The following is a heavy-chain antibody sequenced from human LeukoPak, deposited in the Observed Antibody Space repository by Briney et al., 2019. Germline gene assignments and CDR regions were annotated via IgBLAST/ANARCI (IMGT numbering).Heavy chain of an antibody. D-gene: IGHD2-2*01. J-gene: IGHJ4*02. CDR3: AKDLVGLVVVPAAGYFDY. Sequence: GGSLRLSCAASGFTFSSYWMSWVRQAPGKGLEWVSAISGSGGSTYYADSVKGRFTISRDNSKNTLYLQMNSLRAEDTAVYYCAKDLVGLVVVPAAGYFDYWGQGTLVTVSS. CDR1: GFTFSSYW. CDR2: ISGSGGST. V-gene: IGHV3-23*01.